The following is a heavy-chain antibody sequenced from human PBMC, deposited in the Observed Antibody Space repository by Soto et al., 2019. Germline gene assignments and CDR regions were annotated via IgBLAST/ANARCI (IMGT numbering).Heavy chain of an antibody. D-gene: IGHD6-19*01. CDR1: GYTFTNYG. CDR2: IGAYNGDT. CDR3: AREVIGGTVAPLFDY. Sequence: ASVKVSCKASGYTFTNYGITWVRQAPGQGREWMGGIGAYNGDTHYTQRLQGRVTMTTDTSTSTAYMELRGLRSDDTAVYYCAREVIGGTVAPLFDYWGQGTLVTVSS. J-gene: IGHJ4*02. V-gene: IGHV1-18*01.